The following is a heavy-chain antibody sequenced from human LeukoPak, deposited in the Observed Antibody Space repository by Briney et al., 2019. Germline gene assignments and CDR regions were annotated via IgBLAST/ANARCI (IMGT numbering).Heavy chain of an antibody. CDR1: GFTVSSKY. Sequence: GGSVRLSCAASGFTVSSKYLTWVRQAPGKGLEWVSVIYSDGSTFYADSVKGRFTISRDNSKNTLYLQMNSLRADDTAVYYCARGDRAFDIWGQGTMVTVSS. CDR2: IYSDGST. CDR3: ARGDRAFDI. V-gene: IGHV3-53*01. D-gene: IGHD3-16*01. J-gene: IGHJ3*02.